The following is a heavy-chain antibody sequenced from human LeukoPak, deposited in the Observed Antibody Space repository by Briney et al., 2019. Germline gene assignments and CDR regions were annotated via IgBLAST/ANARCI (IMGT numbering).Heavy chain of an antibody. Sequence: SETLSLTCTVSGGSISSRSNYWGWIRQPPGKGLEWIGSIYDSGSTYYKPSLESRVTISVDTSKDQFSLKLNSVTAADTAVYYCARQINPWGAVAAFSGTNFDYWGQGTLFTVSS. CDR3: ARQINPWGAVAAFSGTNFDY. V-gene: IGHV4-39*01. D-gene: IGHD6-19*01. CDR2: IYDSGST. J-gene: IGHJ4*02. CDR1: GGSISSRSNY.